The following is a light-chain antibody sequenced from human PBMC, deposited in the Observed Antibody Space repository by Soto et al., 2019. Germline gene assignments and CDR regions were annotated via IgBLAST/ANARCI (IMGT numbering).Light chain of an antibody. V-gene: IGKV3-20*01. CDR3: QQSGSSPFT. CDR1: QSVSSTY. Sequence: DMVLTQSPGILALSPGERATLSGRASQSVSSTYLAWYQQKPGQAPRLLIYAASSRATGIPDRFSGSGSGTDFTVTIRRLEPEDFAVYYCQQSGSSPFTFGPGTRVDIK. J-gene: IGKJ3*01. CDR2: AAS.